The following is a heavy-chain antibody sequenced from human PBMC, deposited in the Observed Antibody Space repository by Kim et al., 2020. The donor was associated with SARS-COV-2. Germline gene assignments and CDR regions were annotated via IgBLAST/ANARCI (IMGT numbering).Heavy chain of an antibody. J-gene: IGHJ6*02. CDR3: AKDRAYFDWLSALGGFTPNAVYYYYGMDV. D-gene: IGHD3-9*01. V-gene: IGHV3-30*18. CDR1: GFTFSSYG. CDR2: ISYGGSNK. Sequence: GGSLRLSCAASGFTFSSYGMHWVRQAPGKGLEWVAVISYGGSNKYYADSVKGRFTISRDNSKNTLYLQMNSLRAEDTAVYYCAKDRAYFDWLSALGGFTPNAVYYYYGMDVWGQGTTVTVSS.